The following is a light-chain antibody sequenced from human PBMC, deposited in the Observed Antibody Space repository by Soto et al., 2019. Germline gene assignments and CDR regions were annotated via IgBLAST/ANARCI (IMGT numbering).Light chain of an antibody. CDR2: GAS. V-gene: IGKV3-20*01. CDR3: QQYGRSPLLYT. CDR1: QSVTSNY. Sequence: EIVLTQSPGTLSLSPGERATLSCRASQSVTSNYLAWYQQKPGQAPRLLIYGASTRAAGVPDRFSSSGSGTDFTLTITRLEPEDFAVYYCQQYGRSPLLYTFGQGTKVGVK. J-gene: IGKJ2*01.